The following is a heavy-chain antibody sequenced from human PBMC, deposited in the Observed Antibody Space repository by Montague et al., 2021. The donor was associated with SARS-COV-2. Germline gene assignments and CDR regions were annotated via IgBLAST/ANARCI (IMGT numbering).Heavy chain of an antibody. V-gene: IGHV3-11*01. CDR1: GFTFSDYY. J-gene: IGHJ4*02. D-gene: IGHD3-9*01. CDR2: ISSSGSTI. Sequence: SLRLSCAASGFTFSDYYMSWIRQAPGKGLEWVSYISSSGSTIYYSDSVXGRFTISRDNAKNSLYLQMNSLRAEDTAVYYCARIPAPHYDILTGYYLIPYFDYWGQGTLVTVSS. CDR3: ARIPAPHYDILTGYYLIPYFDY.